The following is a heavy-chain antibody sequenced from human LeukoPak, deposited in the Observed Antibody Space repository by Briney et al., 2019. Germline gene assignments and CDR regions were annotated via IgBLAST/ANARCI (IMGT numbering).Heavy chain of an antibody. Sequence: SETLSLTCAVYGGSFSGYYWSWIRQPPGKGLEWIGEINHSGSTNYNPSLKSRVTISVDTSKNQFSLKLSSVTAADTAVYYCARGGSNYYGSGSYYKGYFDYWGQGTLVTVSS. CDR1: GGSFSGYY. V-gene: IGHV4-34*01. D-gene: IGHD3-10*01. J-gene: IGHJ4*02. CDR2: INHSGST. CDR3: ARGGSNYYGSGSYYKGYFDY.